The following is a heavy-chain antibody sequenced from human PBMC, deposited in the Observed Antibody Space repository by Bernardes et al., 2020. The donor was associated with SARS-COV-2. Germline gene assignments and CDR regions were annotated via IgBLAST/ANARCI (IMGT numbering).Heavy chain of an antibody. CDR3: ARDFWSIADY. CDR2: ITSEGSET. J-gene: IGHJ4*02. V-gene: IGHV3-74*01. D-gene: IGHD3-3*01. Sequence: GGSLRLSCAASGFTFSNYWMHWVRQAPGKGLEWVSRITSEGSETAYADSVRGRFTISRDNAKNTLYLQMNSLRADDTAVYYCARDFWSIADYWGQGALVTVSS. CDR1: GFTFSNYW.